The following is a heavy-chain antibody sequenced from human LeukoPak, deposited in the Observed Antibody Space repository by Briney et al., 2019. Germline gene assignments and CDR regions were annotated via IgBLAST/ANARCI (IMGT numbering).Heavy chain of an antibody. CDR3: IVFGDSNH. Sequence: PGGSLRLSCAAFGLTGVHNYVSWVRQAPGKGLEWVSAIHTSGDTCYADSVKGRFTISRDTSKNTLYLQINSLRVEDTAVYYCIVFGDSNHWGQGTLVTVSS. V-gene: IGHV3-53*01. J-gene: IGHJ5*02. CDR2: IHTSGDT. CDR1: GLTGVHNY. D-gene: IGHD4-17*01.